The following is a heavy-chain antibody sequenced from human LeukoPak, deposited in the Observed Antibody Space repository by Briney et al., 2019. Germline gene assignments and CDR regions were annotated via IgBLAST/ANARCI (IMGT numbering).Heavy chain of an antibody. D-gene: IGHD2-15*01. Sequence: ASVKVSCKASGYTFTSYDINWVRQATGQGLEWMGWMNPNSGNTGYAQKFQGRVTMTRNTSISTAYMELSSLRSEDTAVYYCARGYCSGGSCYWTPYYYYYMDVWGKGTTVTISS. CDR1: GYTFTSYD. V-gene: IGHV1-8*01. CDR2: MNPNSGNT. J-gene: IGHJ6*03. CDR3: ARGYCSGGSCYWTPYYYYYMDV.